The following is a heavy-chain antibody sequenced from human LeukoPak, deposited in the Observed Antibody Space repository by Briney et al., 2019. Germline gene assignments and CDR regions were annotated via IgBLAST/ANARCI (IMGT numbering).Heavy chain of an antibody. CDR2: ISSTSNYI. CDR3: ARGKTSQNIVTRKTYNWFDP. CDR1: GFTFSSYN. D-gene: IGHD2/OR15-2a*01. J-gene: IGHJ5*02. Sequence: GGSLRLSCAASGFTFSSYNMNWVRQAPGKGLEWVSSISSTSNYIYYADSVKGRFTISRDNAKNSLYLQMKSLRAEDTAVYYCARGKTSQNIVTRKTYNWFDPWGQGTLVTVSS. V-gene: IGHV3-21*01.